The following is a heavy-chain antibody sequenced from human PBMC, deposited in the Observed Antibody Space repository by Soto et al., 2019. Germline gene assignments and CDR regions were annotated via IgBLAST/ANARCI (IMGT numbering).Heavy chain of an antibody. Sequence: EVQLVESGGGLMRPGGSLRLSCTASGFTFDNYDMHWVRQRAGKVLEWVAAIGTTGHPYYPGSGKGRFTISRENVQNSLFLQVNDLKAGDTAVYYCARGSSGWYADLDYWGHGTLVTVSA. V-gene: IGHV3-13*05. CDR3: ARGSSGWYADLDY. J-gene: IGHJ4*01. CDR1: GFTFDNYD. D-gene: IGHD6-19*01. CDR2: IGTTGHP.